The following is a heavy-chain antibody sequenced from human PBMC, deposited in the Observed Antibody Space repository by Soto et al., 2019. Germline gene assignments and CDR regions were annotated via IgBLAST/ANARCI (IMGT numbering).Heavy chain of an antibody. J-gene: IGHJ4*02. CDR2: IKSKTDGGTT. V-gene: IGHV3-15*01. CDR1: GFTFSNAW. Sequence: ESGGGLVKPGGSLRLSCAASGFTFSNAWMSWVRQAPGKGLEWVGRIKSKTDGGTTDYAAPVKGRFTISRDDSKNTLYLQMNSLKTEDTAVYYCTTGYDSNYPTDYWGQGTLVTVSS. CDR3: TTGYDSNYPTDY. D-gene: IGHD4-4*01.